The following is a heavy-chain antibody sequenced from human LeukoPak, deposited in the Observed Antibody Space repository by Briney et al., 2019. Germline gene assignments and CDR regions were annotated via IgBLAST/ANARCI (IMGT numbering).Heavy chain of an antibody. J-gene: IGHJ3*02. CDR1: GGTFSSYA. CDR2: IIPIFGTA. D-gene: IGHD3-3*01. Sequence: ASVKVSCKASGGTFSSYAISWVRQAPGQGLEWMGGIIPIFGTANYAQKFQGRVTITTDESTSTAYMELSSLRSEDTAVYYCARDSAHYDFWSGYYRRDDAFDIWGQGTMVTVSS. V-gene: IGHV1-69*05. CDR3: ARDSAHYDFWSGYYRRDDAFDI.